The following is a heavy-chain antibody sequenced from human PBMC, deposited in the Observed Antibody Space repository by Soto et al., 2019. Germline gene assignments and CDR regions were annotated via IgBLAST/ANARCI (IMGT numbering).Heavy chain of an antibody. V-gene: IGHV3-33*06. CDR2: IWYDGSNK. Sequence: PGGSLRLSCVASGFTFSSYGMHWVRQAPGKGLEWVVVIWYDGSNKYYADSVKGRFTISRDNSKNTLYLQMNSLRAEDTAVYYCAKSSGYYPNWFDPWGQGTLVTSPQ. CDR3: AKSSGYYPNWFDP. J-gene: IGHJ5*02. D-gene: IGHD3-22*01. CDR1: GFTFSSYG.